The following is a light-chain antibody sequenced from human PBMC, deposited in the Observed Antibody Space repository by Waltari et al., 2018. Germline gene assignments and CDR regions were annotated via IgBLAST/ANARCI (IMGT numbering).Light chain of an antibody. CDR1: SGSAHCRNF. CDR2: STN. V-gene: IGLV8-61*01. CDR3: FLRLDIVIWV. J-gene: IGLJ3*02. Sequence: QTVVPQEPTVSLSPGETVTLTCGFHSGSAHCRNFPSWYQQTPGQAPRTLLHSTNVRSSGVPDRFSGSIYGNKAALTITGAQADDDSDYYCFLRLDIVIWVFGGGTRLTVL.